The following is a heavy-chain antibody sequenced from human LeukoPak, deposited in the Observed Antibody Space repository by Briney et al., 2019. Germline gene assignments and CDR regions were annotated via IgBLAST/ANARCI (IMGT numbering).Heavy chain of an antibody. J-gene: IGHJ4*02. CDR1: GFTFSNYL. CDR3: ANGGDRSRYDRFDC. D-gene: IGHD3-16*01. CDR2: ITDSGLTT. V-gene: IGHV3-23*01. Sequence: GGSLRLSCAASGFTFSNYLMSWVRQAPGKGLEWVSTITDSGLTTSYTDSVKGRFTISRDNSKNTLYLQMNSLRAEDTAVYYCANGGDRSRYDRFDCWGQGTLVTVSS.